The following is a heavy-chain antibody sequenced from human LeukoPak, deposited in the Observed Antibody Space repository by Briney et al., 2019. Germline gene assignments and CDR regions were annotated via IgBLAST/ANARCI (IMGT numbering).Heavy chain of an antibody. V-gene: IGHV3-23*01. Sequence: GGSLRLSCAASGFTFSSYAMSWVRQAPGKGVEWVSSISADGAGRDYADSVKGRFTISRDNANNTLYLQMNSLTAEHTAVYYCARYPPASGYYYYYMDVWGKGTTVTVSS. D-gene: IGHD1-14*01. J-gene: IGHJ6*03. CDR3: ARYPPASGYYYYYMDV. CDR2: ISADGAGR. CDR1: GFTFSSYA.